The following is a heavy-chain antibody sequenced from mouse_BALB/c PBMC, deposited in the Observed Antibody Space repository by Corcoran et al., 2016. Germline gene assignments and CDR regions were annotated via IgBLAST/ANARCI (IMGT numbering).Heavy chain of an antibody. CDR2: VFYSGNT. CDR1: GGSISNYY. J-gene: IGHJ2*01. CDR3: ARLVSGVGYFDF. V-gene: IGHV3-2*02. D-gene: IGHD3-1*01. Sequence: VQLQESGPGLVKPSETLSLTCTVSGGSISNYYWSWIRQPPGKGLEWIGYVFYSGNTNYNPSLKSRVTISVDTSKNQFSLKLSSVTATDTAVYYCARLVSGVGYFDFWGQGTLVTVSS.